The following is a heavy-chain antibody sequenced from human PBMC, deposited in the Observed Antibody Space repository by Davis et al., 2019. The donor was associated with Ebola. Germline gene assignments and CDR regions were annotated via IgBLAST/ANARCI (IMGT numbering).Heavy chain of an antibody. CDR1: GGTFSSYA. CDR2: IIPIFGTA. J-gene: IGHJ4*02. V-gene: IGHV1-69*13. Sequence: SVKVSCNASGGTFSSYAISWVRQAPGQGLEWMGGIIPIFGTANYAQKFQGRVTITADESTSTAYMELSSLRSEDTAVYYCAVDILTAVDYWGQGTLVTVSS. CDR3: AVDILTAVDY. D-gene: IGHD3-9*01.